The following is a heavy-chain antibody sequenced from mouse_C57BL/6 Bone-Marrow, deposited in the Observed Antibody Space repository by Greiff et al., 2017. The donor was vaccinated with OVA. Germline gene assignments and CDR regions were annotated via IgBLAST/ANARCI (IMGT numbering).Heavy chain of an antibody. V-gene: IGHV1-69*01. CDR2: IDPSDSYT. CDR3: ARFYYGNYDFDY. J-gene: IGHJ2*01. Sequence: VQLQQPGAELVMPGASVKLSCKASGYTFTSYWMHWVKQRPGQGLEWIGEIDPSDSYTNYNQKFKGKSTLTVDKSSSTAYMQLSSLTSEDSAVYYCARFYYGNYDFDYWGQGTTLTVSS. CDR1: GYTFTSYW. D-gene: IGHD2-1*01.